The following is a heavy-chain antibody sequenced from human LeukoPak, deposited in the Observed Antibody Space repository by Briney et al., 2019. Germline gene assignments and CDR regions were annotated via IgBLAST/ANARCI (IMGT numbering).Heavy chain of an antibody. CDR1: GGSVSSTSSSYF. CDR2: IYHTGST. V-gene: IGHV4-61*01. Sequence: SETLSLTCTVSGGSVSSTSSSYFWSWMRQPPGKGLEWIGYIYHTGSTKYNPSLESRVTMSVDTFKNQFSLKLRSVTAADTAVYYCTRSIMNFYVSGTWGRGTLVTVSS. J-gene: IGHJ5*02. D-gene: IGHD3-10*01. CDR3: TRSIMNFYVSGT.